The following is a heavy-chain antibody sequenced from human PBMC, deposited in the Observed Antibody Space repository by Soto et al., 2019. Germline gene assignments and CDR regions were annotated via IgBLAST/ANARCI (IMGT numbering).Heavy chain of an antibody. J-gene: IGHJ5*02. Sequence: SETLSLTCTVSGGSFSSSSYYWAWIRQPPGKGLEWIGSIYYSGSTYSNPSLKSRVTISVDKSKNQFSLKLSSVTAADTAVYYFARPAGSDFRVRKHWFDPWGQGTLVT. CDR2: IYYSGST. V-gene: IGHV4-39*07. CDR3: ARPAGSDFRVRKHWFDP. D-gene: IGHD3-3*01. CDR1: GGSFSSSSYY.